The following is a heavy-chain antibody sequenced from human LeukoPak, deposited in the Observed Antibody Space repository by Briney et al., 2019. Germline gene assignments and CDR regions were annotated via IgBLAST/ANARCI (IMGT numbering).Heavy chain of an antibody. CDR1: GYTFTSYG. CDR3: ARADRDFWSRFNDY. J-gene: IGHJ4*02. D-gene: IGHD3-3*01. V-gene: IGHV1-18*01. Sequence: ASVRVSCKASGYTFTSYGISWVRQAPGQGLEWMGWISAYNGNTNYAQNLQGRVTLTTDTSTSTAYMELRSLRLDDTALYYCARADRDFWSRFNDYWGQGTLVTVSS. CDR2: ISAYNGNT.